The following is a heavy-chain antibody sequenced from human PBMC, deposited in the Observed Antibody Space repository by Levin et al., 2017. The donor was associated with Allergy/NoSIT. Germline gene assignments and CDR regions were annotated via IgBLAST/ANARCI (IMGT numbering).Heavy chain of an antibody. CDR1: GGSISSGDYY. D-gene: IGHD3-16*01. CDR3: AKGRITFGGVMGAFDI. V-gene: IGHV4-30-4*01. CDR2: IYYSGST. J-gene: IGHJ3*02. Sequence: SETLSLTCTVSGGSISSGDYYWSWIRQPPGKGLEWIGYIYYSGSTYYNPSLKSRVTISVDTSKNQFSLKLSSVTAADTAVYYCAKGRITFGGVMGAFDIWGQGTMVTVSS.